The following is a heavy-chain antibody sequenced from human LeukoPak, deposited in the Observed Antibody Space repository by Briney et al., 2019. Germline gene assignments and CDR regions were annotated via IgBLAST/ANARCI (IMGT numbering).Heavy chain of an antibody. D-gene: IGHD6-19*01. J-gene: IGHJ4*02. Sequence: ASVKVSRKASGYTFTGYYMHWVRQAPGQGLEWMGWINPNSGGTNYAQKFQGRVTMTRDTSISTAYMELSRLRSDDTAVYYCARDDSSGWYGNFDYWGQRTLVTVSS. V-gene: IGHV1-2*02. CDR3: ARDDSSGWYGNFDY. CDR2: INPNSGGT. CDR1: GYTFTGYY.